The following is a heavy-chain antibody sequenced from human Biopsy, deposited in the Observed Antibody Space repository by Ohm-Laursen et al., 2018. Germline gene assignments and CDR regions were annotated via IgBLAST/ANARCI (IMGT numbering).Heavy chain of an antibody. V-gene: IGHV3-23*01. D-gene: IGHD3-22*01. CDR1: GFTFSSYA. CDR3: AKDQGYYYDRSVYYYFDY. J-gene: IGHJ4*02. CDR2: ITSSGDTT. Sequence: GSLRLPCSASGFTFSSYAMSWVRQAPGKGLEWVSAITSSGDTTYYSDSVKGRFTISRDSSKNTLHLQMNSLRAEDTAVYYCAKDQGYYYDRSVYYYFDYWGQGTLVTVSS.